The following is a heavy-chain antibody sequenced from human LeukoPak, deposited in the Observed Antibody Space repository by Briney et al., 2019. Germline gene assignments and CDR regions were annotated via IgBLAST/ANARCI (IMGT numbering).Heavy chain of an antibody. CDR3: ARGRRYYDILTGYYSKLLFDY. D-gene: IGHD3-9*01. CDR1: GYTFTGYY. CDR2: INPNSGGT. Sequence: GASVKVSCKASGYTFTGYYMHWVRQAPGQGLEWMGWINPNSGGTNYAQKLQGRVTMTTDTSTSTAYMELRSLRSDDTAVYYCARGRRYYDILTGYYSKLLFDYWGQGTLVTVSS. V-gene: IGHV1-2*02. J-gene: IGHJ4*02.